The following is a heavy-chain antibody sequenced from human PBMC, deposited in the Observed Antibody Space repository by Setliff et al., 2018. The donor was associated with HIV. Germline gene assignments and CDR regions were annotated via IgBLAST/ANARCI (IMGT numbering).Heavy chain of an antibody. Sequence: SQTLSLTCTVSGGSISSYSYFWGWVRQPPGKGLEWIGNIYRSGSTYYYNPSLKSRVTMSVDTSKNQFSMKLSSVTAADTAVYYCARPEQANDWGYYFDSWGQGTLVTVPQ. CDR3: ARPEQANDWGYYFDS. D-gene: IGHD7-27*01. V-gene: IGHV4-39*01. CDR2: IYRSGSTY. J-gene: IGHJ4*02. CDR1: GGSISSYSYF.